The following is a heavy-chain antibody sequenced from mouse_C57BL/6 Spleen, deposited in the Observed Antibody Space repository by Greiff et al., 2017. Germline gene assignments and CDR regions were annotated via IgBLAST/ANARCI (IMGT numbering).Heavy chain of an antibody. D-gene: IGHD2-1*01. V-gene: IGHV1-52*01. CDR1: GYTFTSYW. Sequence: QVQLQQPGAELVRPGSSVKLYCKASGYTFTSYWMHWVKQRPIQGLEWIGNIDPSDSETHYNQKFKDKATLTVDKSSSTAYMQLSSLTSVDSDVYYCARGGGNYGAMDYWGQGTSVTVSS. CDR2: IDPSDSET. J-gene: IGHJ4*01. CDR3: ARGGGNYGAMDY.